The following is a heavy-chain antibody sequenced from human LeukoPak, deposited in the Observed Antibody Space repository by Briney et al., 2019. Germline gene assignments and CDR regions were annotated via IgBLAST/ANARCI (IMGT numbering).Heavy chain of an antibody. V-gene: IGHV4-59*01. CDR2: IYYSGST. CDR1: GGSISSYY. CDR3: ARLIPYYFDY. Sequence: PSETLSLTCTVSGGSISSYYWSWIRQPPGKGLEWIGYIYYSGSTNYNPSLKSRVTISVDTSKNQLSLRLRSVTAADTAVYYCARLIPYYFDYWGQGILVTVSS. J-gene: IGHJ4*02.